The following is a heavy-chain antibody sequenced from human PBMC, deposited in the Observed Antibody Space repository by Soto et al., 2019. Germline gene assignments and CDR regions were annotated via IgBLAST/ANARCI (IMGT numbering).Heavy chain of an antibody. CDR2: LYGNSGGI. D-gene: IGHD4-17*01. CDR1: GFTFASYA. CDR3: AKDAVPGDGVWLMDH. J-gene: IGHJ4*02. Sequence: EVQLLESGGGLVQPGGSLRLSCAASGFTFASYAMTWVRQAPGKGLESVAGLYGNSGGIQYSDSVKGRFTISRDNSKNIVYLHMNSLRVEDTAVYFCAKDAVPGDGVWLMDHWGQGTLVTVSS. V-gene: IGHV3-23*01.